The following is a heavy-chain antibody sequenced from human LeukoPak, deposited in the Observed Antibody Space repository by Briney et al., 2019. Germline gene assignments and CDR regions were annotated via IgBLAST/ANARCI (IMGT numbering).Heavy chain of an antibody. V-gene: IGHV4-4*02. D-gene: IGHD4-23*01. CDR3: ARAPYYGGRTPPNWFDP. J-gene: IGHJ5*02. CDR2: IYHSGST. Sequence: SGTLSLTCAVSGGSISSSNWWSWVRQPPGKGLEWIGEIYHSGSTNYNPSLKSRVTISVDKSKNQFSLKLSSVTAADTAVYYCARAPYYGGRTPPNWFDPWGQGTLVTVSS. CDR1: GGSISSSNW.